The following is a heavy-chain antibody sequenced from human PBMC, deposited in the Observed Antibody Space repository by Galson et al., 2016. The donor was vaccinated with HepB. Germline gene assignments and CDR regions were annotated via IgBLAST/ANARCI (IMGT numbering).Heavy chain of an antibody. CDR1: GFTFGSYS. J-gene: IGHJ6*02. D-gene: IGHD3-3*01. CDR2: ITGNGAKR. V-gene: IGHV3-23*01. CDR3: AKDLRFSKTANPQGLDV. Sequence: SLRLSCADSGFTFGSYSMSWVRQAPGKGLEWVSTITGNGAKRYYAGSVKGRFTVSIDSSKKTLFLQMNSLRVDDTAVYYCAKDLRFSKTANPQGLDVWGRGTTVTVSS.